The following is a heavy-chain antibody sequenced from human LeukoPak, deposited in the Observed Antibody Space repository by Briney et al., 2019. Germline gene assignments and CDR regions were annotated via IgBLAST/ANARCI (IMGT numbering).Heavy chain of an antibody. D-gene: IGHD3-10*01. CDR1: GYTFTGYY. V-gene: IGHV1-2*04. Sequence: ASVKVSCKASGYTFTGYYMHWVRQAPGQGLEWMGWINPNSGGTNYAQKFQGWVTMTRDTSISTAYMELSRLRSDDTAVYYCAGGRAVRFGELSDFDYWGQGTLVTVSS. CDR3: AGGRAVRFGELSDFDY. J-gene: IGHJ4*02. CDR2: INPNSGGT.